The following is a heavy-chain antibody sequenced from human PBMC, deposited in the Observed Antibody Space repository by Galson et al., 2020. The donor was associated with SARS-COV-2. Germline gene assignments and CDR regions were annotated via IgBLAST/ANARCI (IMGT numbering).Heavy chain of an antibody. D-gene: IGHD5-18*01. J-gene: IGHJ4*02. CDR2: ISSSSSYI. Sequence: ESLKISCAASGFTFSSYSMNWVRQAPGKGLEWVSSISSSSSYIYYADSVKGRFTISRDNAKNSLYLQMNSLRAEDTAVYYCARDPGYSYGYELDYWGQGTLVTVSS. CDR1: GFTFSSYS. V-gene: IGHV3-21*01. CDR3: ARDPGYSYGYELDY.